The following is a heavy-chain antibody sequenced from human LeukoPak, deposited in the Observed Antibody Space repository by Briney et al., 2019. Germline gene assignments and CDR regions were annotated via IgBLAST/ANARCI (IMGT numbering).Heavy chain of an antibody. CDR1: GFTFSGYW. D-gene: IGHD3-10*01. CDR2: IKTDGSST. CDR3: ARAYYYGSGSYYHDY. Sequence: SGGSLRLSCAASGFTFSGYWMHWVRQAPGKGLVWVSRIKTDGSSTSYADSVKGRFTISRDNAKNTLYLQMNSLRAEDTAVYYCARAYYYGSGSYYHDYWGQGTLVTVSS. V-gene: IGHV3-74*01. J-gene: IGHJ4*02.